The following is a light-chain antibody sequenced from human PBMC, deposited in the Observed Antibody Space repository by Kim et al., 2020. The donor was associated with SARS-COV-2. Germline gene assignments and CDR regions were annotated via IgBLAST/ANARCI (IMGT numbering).Light chain of an antibody. CDR3: NSRDSSDNYMV. V-gene: IGLV3-19*01. J-gene: IGLJ3*02. Sequence: SSELTQDPAVYVALGQTVRITCHGDSLRNYYASWYKQRPGQAPVLVMYHKTNRHSGIRERFSGSRSGNTASVTITGAQEEDEADYHCNSRDSSDNYMVFG. CDR2: HKT. CDR1: SLRNYY.